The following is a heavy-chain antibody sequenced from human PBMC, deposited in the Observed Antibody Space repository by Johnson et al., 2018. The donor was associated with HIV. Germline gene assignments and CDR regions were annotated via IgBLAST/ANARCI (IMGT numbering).Heavy chain of an antibody. Sequence: VQLVESGGGLVQPGRSLRLSCAASGFTFDDYAMHWVRQAPGKGLEWVSGISWNSGSIGYADSVKGRFTISRDNAKNSLYLQMNSLRAEDTAWYYCARSDYVWGSYTRKGAFDIWGQGTMVTVSS. J-gene: IGHJ3*02. CDR1: GFTFDDYA. CDR2: ISWNSGSI. D-gene: IGHD3-16*01. CDR3: ARSDYVWGSYTRKGAFDI. V-gene: IGHV3-9*01.